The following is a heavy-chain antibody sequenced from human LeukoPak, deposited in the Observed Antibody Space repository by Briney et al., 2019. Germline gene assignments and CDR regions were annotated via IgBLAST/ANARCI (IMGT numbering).Heavy chain of an antibody. CDR1: GFSFRNYG. V-gene: IGHV4-34*08. Sequence: PGGSLRLSCAASGFSFRNYGMHWVRQPPGKGLEWIGEINHSGSTNYNPSLKSRVTISVDTSKNQFSLKLSSVTAADTAVYYCATDCTNGVCHRFDYWGQGTLVTVSS. J-gene: IGHJ4*02. CDR2: INHSGST. D-gene: IGHD2-8*01. CDR3: ATDCTNGVCHRFDY.